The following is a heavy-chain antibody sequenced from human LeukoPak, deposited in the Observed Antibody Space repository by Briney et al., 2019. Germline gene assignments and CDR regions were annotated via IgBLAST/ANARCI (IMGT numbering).Heavy chain of an antibody. CDR2: IYYSGST. Sequence: PSETLSLTCTVSGGSISSYYWSWIRQPPGKGLEWIGYIYYSGSTNYNPSLKSRVTISVDTSKNQFSLKLSSVTAADTAVYYCARHVGRGYFALLYWGQGTLVTVSS. CDR3: ARHVGRGYFALLY. J-gene: IGHJ4*02. V-gene: IGHV4-59*01. CDR1: GGSISSYY. D-gene: IGHD3-22*01.